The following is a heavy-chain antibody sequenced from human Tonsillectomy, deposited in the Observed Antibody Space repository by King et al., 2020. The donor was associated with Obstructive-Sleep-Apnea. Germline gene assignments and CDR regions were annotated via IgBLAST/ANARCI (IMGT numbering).Heavy chain of an antibody. J-gene: IGHJ4*02. D-gene: IGHD5-12*01. Sequence: VQLVESGGGLVQPGGSLRLSCAASGFTFSSYWMHWVRQAPGKGLVWVSRINMDGSSTSYADPVKGQLPISRDNAKNTLYLQMNSLRAEDTAVYYCARGGYSGYDGLVDYWGQGTLVTVSS. CDR3: ARGGYSGYDGLVDY. V-gene: IGHV3-74*01. CDR2: INMDGSST. CDR1: GFTFSSYW.